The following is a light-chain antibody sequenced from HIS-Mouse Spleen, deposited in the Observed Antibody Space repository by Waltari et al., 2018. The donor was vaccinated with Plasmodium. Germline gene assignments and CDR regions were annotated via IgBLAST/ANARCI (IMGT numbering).Light chain of an antibody. Sequence: EIVMTQSPATLSVYPGERATLSCRASQSVSSNLAWYQQKPRQAPRLLIYGASTRTTGIPARFSGSGSGTEFTLTISSLQSEDFAVYYCQQYNNWSFTFGPGTKVDIK. CDR1: QSVSSN. CDR3: QQYNNWSFT. J-gene: IGKJ3*01. CDR2: GAS. V-gene: IGKV3-15*01.